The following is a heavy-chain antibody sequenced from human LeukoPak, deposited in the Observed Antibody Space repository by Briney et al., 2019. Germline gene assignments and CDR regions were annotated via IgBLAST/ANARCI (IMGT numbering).Heavy chain of an antibody. Sequence: PGGSLRLSCAASGFTFSSYGMHWVRQAPGKGLEWVAFIRYDGSNKYYADSVKGRFTISRDNSKNTLYLQMNSLRAEGTAVYYCAKDGSRLEGLPIDYWGQGTLVTVSS. CDR1: GFTFSSYG. J-gene: IGHJ4*02. CDR3: AKDGSRLEGLPIDY. CDR2: IRYDGSNK. D-gene: IGHD3/OR15-3a*01. V-gene: IGHV3-30*02.